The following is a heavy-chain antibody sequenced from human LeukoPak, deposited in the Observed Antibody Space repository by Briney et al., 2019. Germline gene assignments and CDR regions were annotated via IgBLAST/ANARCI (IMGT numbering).Heavy chain of an antibody. V-gene: IGHV3-72*01. D-gene: IGHD1-26*01. CDR2: TRNKANSYTT. CDR3: TRGLVGATLYYFDY. Sequence: GGSLRLSCAASGFTFSDHYIDWVRQAPGKGLEWVGRTRNKANSYTTEYAASVKGRFTISRDDSKNSLYLQMNSLKTENTAVYYGTRGLVGATLYYFDYWGQGTLVTVSS. CDR1: GFTFSDHY. J-gene: IGHJ4*02.